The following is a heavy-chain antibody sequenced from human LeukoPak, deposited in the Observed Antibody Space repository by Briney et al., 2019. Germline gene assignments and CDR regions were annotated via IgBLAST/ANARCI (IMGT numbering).Heavy chain of an antibody. J-gene: IGHJ4*02. D-gene: IGHD4-23*01. CDR2: IRYDGSNK. CDR1: GFTFSSYG. V-gene: IGHV3-30*02. Sequence: PGGSLRLSCAASGFTFSSYGMHWVRQAPGKGLEWVAFIRYDGSNKYYADSVKGRFTISRDNSKSTLYLQMNSLRAEDTAVYYCAKDLSGNEAIDYWGQGTLVTVSS. CDR3: AKDLSGNEAIDY.